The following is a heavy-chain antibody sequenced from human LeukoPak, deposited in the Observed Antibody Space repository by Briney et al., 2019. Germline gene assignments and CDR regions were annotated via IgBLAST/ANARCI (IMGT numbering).Heavy chain of an antibody. CDR2: ISSSSSYI. CDR1: GFTFSSYS. D-gene: IGHD3-3*01. J-gene: IGHJ6*03. V-gene: IGHV3-21*01. Sequence: PGGSLRLSCAASGFTFSSYSMNWVRQAPGKGLEWVSSISSSSSYIYYADSVKGRFTISRDNAKNSLYLQMNSLRAEDTAVYYCARGLTIFGVAPGDYMAVWGKGTTVTVSS. CDR3: ARGLTIFGVAPGDYMAV.